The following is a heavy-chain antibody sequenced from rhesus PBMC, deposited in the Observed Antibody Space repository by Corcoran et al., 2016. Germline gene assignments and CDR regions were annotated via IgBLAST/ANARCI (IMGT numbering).Heavy chain of an antibody. CDR2: NNGGGGST. V-gene: IGHV4-93*02. CDR3: ARQGARGGTTVDY. D-gene: IGHD1-44*01. Sequence: QVQLQESGPGVVKPSETLSLTCAVSGGSISSSNWWSWIRQSPGKGLEWIGYNNGGGGSTSYNPSLKRRVTISTDTSKNQFSLKLSSGTAAETAVYYCARQGARGGTTVDYWGQGVLVTVSS. J-gene: IGHJ4*01. CDR1: GGSISSSNW.